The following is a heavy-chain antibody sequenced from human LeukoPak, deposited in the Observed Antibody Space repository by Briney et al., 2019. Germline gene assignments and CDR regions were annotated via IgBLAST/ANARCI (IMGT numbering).Heavy chain of an antibody. CDR2: FDPKDGET. J-gene: IGHJ6*04. Sequence: GASVKVSRMVSGYTLTELSMHWVRPAPGKGLEWMGGFDPKDGETIYAQKFQGRVTMTEDTSTDTAYMELSSLRSEDTAVYYCATSDRENVLRFLAWLPLLMDVWGKGTTVTVSS. V-gene: IGHV1-24*01. D-gene: IGHD3-3*01. CDR3: ATSDRENVLRFLAWLPLLMDV. CDR1: GYTLTELS.